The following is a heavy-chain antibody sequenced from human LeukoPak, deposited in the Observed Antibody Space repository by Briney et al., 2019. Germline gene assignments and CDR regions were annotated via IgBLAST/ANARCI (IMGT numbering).Heavy chain of an antibody. CDR1: GGSIINSNW. CDR3: ARDSRSDYNYYYDYGMDV. CDR2: IDHSGST. V-gene: IGHV4-4*02. Sequence: SETLSLTCAVSGGSIINSNWWSWVRQPPGKGLEWIGEIDHSGSTSYNPSLKSRVTISVDTSKNQFSLRLSSVTAADTAVYYCARDSRSDYNYYYDYGMDVWGQGTTVTVSS. D-gene: IGHD4-11*01. J-gene: IGHJ6*02.